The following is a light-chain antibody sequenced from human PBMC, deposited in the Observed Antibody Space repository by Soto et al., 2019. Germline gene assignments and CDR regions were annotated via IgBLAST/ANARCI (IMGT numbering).Light chain of an antibody. CDR3: QQYGSSPPNT. Sequence: EIVLTQSPGTLSLSPGERATLSCRASQSVSSSYLAWYQQKPGQAPRLLIYGASSRATGIPDRFSGSGSGTAFTLTISRLAPADFAVYYCQQYGSSPPNTFGQGTKLEIK. CDR1: QSVSSSY. CDR2: GAS. V-gene: IGKV3-20*01. J-gene: IGKJ2*01.